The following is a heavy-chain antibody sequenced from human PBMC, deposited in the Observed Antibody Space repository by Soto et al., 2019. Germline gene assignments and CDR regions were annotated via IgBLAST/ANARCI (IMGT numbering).Heavy chain of an antibody. V-gene: IGHV4-34*01. CDR2: INHSGST. CDR1: GGSFSCYY. J-gene: IGHJ6*02. Sequence: QVQLQQWGAGLLKPSETLSLTCAVYGGSFSCYYWSWIRHPPGKGLEWIGEINHSGSTNYNPSLKSRVTISADTSKNQFSMKLCSVPAADTGVYYCARGGAARPSGVHYYYRMDVWAQGTTVTVSS. CDR3: ARGGAARPSGVHYYYRMDV. D-gene: IGHD6-6*01.